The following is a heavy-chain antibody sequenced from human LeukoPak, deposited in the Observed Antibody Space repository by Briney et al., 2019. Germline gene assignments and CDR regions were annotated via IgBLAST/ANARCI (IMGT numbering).Heavy chain of an antibody. J-gene: IGHJ3*02. CDR3: ARGAYYFDSSGYSGAFDI. CDR1: GFTFSSYA. Sequence: GGSLRLSCAASGFTFSSYAMHWVRQAPGKGLEWVALISYDGSNKYYADSVEGRFTISRDNSKNTLFLQMNSLRAEDTALYYCARGAYYFDSSGYSGAFDIWGQGTMVTVSS. D-gene: IGHD3-22*01. CDR2: ISYDGSNK. V-gene: IGHV3-30*04.